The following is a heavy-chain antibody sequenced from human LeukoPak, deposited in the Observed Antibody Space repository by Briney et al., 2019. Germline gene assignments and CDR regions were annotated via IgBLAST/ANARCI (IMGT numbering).Heavy chain of an antibody. CDR3: ARVASSNVVLVGSFDI. Sequence: PSQTLSLTCSVSGGSISSADYYWSWIRQPPGKGLEWIGYIYYSGNTYYNPSLKSRITISMDTSKNQFSLKLTSMTAADTAVYYCARVASSNVVLVGSFDIWGQGTMVTVSS. CDR1: GGSISSADYY. CDR2: IYYSGNT. V-gene: IGHV4-30-4*08. J-gene: IGHJ3*02. D-gene: IGHD2/OR15-2a*01.